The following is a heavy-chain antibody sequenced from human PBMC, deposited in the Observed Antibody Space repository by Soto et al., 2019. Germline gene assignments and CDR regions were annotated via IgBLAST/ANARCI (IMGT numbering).Heavy chain of an antibody. Sequence: SETLSLTCTVYGGSVSSGSYYWSWIRQPPGKGLEWTGDIYYSGSTNYNPSLKSRVTIPVDTSKNQFSLKLSSVTAADTAVYFCARRYGLSAFDIWGQGTMVTVSS. CDR3: ARRYGLSAFDI. J-gene: IGHJ3*02. D-gene: IGHD3-10*01. CDR1: GGSVSSGSYY. V-gene: IGHV4-61*01. CDR2: IYYSGST.